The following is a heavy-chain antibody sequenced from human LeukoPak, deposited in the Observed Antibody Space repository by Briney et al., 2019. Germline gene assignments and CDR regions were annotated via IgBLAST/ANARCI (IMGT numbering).Heavy chain of an antibody. J-gene: IGHJ4*02. D-gene: IGHD3-9*01. CDR3: AKEQLELRYFDWLFLDY. V-gene: IGHV3-30*18. CDR1: GFTFSSYG. CDR2: ISYDGSNK. Sequence: GGSPRLCCAASGFTFSSYGMHWVRQATGKGLEWVAVISYDGSNKYYADSVKGRFTISRDNSKNTLYLQMNSLRAEDTAVYYCAKEQLELRYFDWLFLDYWGQGTLVTVSS.